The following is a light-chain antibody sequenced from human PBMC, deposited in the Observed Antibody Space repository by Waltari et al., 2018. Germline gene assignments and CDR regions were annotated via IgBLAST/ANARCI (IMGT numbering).Light chain of an antibody. Sequence: EIVLTQSPDTLSLSPGERATLSCRASQSISNNYLAWYQAKPGQAPRLLIYAVSHRATGIPDRFSGGGSGTDFTLTISRLEPEDFAVYYCQQFGGSPKYTFGGGTKVEIK. J-gene: IGKJ4*01. CDR2: AVS. CDR3: QQFGGSPKYT. V-gene: IGKV3-20*01. CDR1: QSISNNY.